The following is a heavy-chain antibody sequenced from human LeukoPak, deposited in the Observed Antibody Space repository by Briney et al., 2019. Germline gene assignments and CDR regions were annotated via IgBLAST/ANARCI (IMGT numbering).Heavy chain of an antibody. J-gene: IGHJ4*02. V-gene: IGHV1-18*01. CDR3: ARDFQGSPISY. CDR1: GYTFTSYG. CDR2: ISAYNGNT. D-gene: IGHD3-10*01. Sequence: GASVKVSCKASGYTFTSYGFSWVRQAPGQGLEWMGWISAYNGNTNYAQKLQGRVTMTTDTSTSTDYIELRSLRSDDTAVYYCARDFQGSPISYWGQGTLVTVSS.